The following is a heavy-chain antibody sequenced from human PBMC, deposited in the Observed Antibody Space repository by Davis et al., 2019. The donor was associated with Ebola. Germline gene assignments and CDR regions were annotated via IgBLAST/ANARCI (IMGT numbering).Heavy chain of an antibody. Sequence: GESLKISCVGSGFTLTGRWMHWVRQAPGKGLVWVSRLNGDGNQIHYADSVKGRFTISRDNAKETVYLQMNGLRADETAVYFCVREGYWNLDYWGQGTLVTVSS. D-gene: IGHD1-1*01. CDR1: GFTLTGRW. CDR3: VREGYWNLDY. CDR2: LNGDGNQI. J-gene: IGHJ4*02. V-gene: IGHV3-74*01.